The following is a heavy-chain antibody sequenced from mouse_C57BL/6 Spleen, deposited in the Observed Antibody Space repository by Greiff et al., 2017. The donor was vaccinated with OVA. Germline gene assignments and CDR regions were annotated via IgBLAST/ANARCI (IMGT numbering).Heavy chain of an antibody. CDR3: TREGGTRGYYAMDY. V-gene: IGHV1-15*01. J-gene: IGHJ4*01. D-gene: IGHD4-1*01. Sequence: QVHVKQSGAELVRPGASVTLSCKASGYTFTDYEMHWVKQTPVHGLEWIGAIDPETGGTAYNQKFKGKAILTADKSSSTAYMELRSLTSEDSAVYYCTREGGTRGYYAMDYWGQGTSVTVSS. CDR1: GYTFTDYE. CDR2: IDPETGGT.